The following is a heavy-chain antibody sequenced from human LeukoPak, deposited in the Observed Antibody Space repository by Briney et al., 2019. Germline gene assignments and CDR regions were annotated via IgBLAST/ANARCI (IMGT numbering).Heavy chain of an antibody. CDR2: ISDNGGRT. D-gene: IGHD2/OR15-2a*01. Sequence: GGSLRLSCAASGFTFSGYAMSWVRQAPGKGLEWVLTISDNGGRTYYADSVKGRFTISRDNAKNSLFLQMNSLRAEDTAVYYCARDSSTYAGPPDYWGQGTLVTVSS. J-gene: IGHJ4*02. CDR3: ARDSSTYAGPPDY. CDR1: GFTFSGYA. V-gene: IGHV3-23*01.